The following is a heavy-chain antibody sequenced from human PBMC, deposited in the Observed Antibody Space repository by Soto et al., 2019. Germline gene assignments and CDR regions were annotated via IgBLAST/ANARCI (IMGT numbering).Heavy chain of an antibody. CDR3: ARAGGHNHGLGRGPPFKP. J-gene: IGHJ5*02. Sequence: QGQLVQSGAEVKKSGSSVKVSCKASGGTCNRFAISWVRQAPGQGLQWMGGIIPMFRSANYAQKVKGRVTIAADESTNTTYMEMTRLRSDDTAVYYCARAGGHNHGLGRGPPFKPCGQGPLGTVSS. CDR1: GGTCNRFA. D-gene: IGHD1-26*01. CDR2: IIPMFRSA. V-gene: IGHV1-69*01.